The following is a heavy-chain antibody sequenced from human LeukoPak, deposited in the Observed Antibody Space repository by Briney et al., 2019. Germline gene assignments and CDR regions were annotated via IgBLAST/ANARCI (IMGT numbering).Heavy chain of an antibody. V-gene: IGHV4-59*08. Sequence: SETLSLTCTVSGSSINGHYWSWLRQPPGNGLEWIGYIYSTSSDSVLYNPFLKSRVTLSFDTFNNQLSLSLTSVTAADTAIYYCAGLHFAAAEEFDPWGQGTLVTVSS. D-gene: IGHD6-13*01. CDR1: GSSINGHY. CDR2: IYSTSSDSV. J-gene: IGHJ5*02. CDR3: AGLHFAAAEEFDP.